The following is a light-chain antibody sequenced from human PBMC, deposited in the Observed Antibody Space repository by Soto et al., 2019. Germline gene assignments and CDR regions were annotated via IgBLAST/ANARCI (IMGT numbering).Light chain of an antibody. CDR3: QQYHSYPYT. CDR1: QSISSW. V-gene: IGKV1-5*03. CDR2: KAS. Sequence: NKMTQSPATLSASVGDRGTITCRASQSISSWLACYQQRPGKTPKVLIYKASSLESGVPSRFSGSGSGTEFTLTLSRLQPDDFATYYCQQYHSYPYTFGQGPTVDIK. J-gene: IGKJ2*01.